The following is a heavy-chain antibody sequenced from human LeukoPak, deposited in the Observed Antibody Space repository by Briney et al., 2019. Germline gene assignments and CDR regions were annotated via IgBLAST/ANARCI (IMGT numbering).Heavy chain of an antibody. Sequence: GGSLRLSCAASGFTFNSHAMHWVRQAPGKGLEWVASINHNGNVDYYVDSVKGRFTISRDNAKNSLYLQMSNLRAEDTAVYFCARGGGLDVWGQGATVTVSS. CDR1: GFTFNSHA. CDR3: ARGGGLDV. V-gene: IGHV3-7*03. CDR2: INHNGNVD. D-gene: IGHD3-16*01. J-gene: IGHJ6*02.